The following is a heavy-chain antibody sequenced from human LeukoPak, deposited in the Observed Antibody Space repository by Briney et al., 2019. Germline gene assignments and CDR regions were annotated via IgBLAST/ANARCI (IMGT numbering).Heavy chain of an antibody. CDR1: GFTFSSYA. CDR3: AKDLYSSSWYSYYYGMDV. Sequence: GGSLRLSCAASGFTFSSYAMHWVRQAPGKGLEWVAVISYDGSKKYYADAVKGRFTISRDNSKNTLYLQMNSLRAEDTAVYYCAKDLYSSSWYSYYYGMDVWGQGTTVTVSS. J-gene: IGHJ6*02. V-gene: IGHV3-30-3*01. CDR2: ISYDGSKK. D-gene: IGHD6-13*01.